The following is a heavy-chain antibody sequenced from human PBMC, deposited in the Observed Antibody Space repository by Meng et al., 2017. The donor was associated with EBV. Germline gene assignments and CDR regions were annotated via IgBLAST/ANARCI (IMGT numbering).Heavy chain of an antibody. CDR1: GFSHATRGVV. CDR3: ARSIYYADSVGYCYYFDD. J-gene: IGHJ4*02. Sequence: SGTALVNPAPGAQVCGTFSGFSHATRGVVVGWFRQPPGKALEWLAVIYWVDAKRYRPSLKNRVTITKDTYKNQVVLTKTNMDPVQTAIYFCARSIYYADSVGYCYYFDDWGQGTLVTVSS. V-gene: IGHV2-5*02. D-gene: IGHD3-10*01. CDR2: IYWVDAK.